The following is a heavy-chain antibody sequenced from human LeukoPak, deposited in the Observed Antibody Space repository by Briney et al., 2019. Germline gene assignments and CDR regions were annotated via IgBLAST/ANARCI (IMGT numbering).Heavy chain of an antibody. V-gene: IGHV3-23*01. D-gene: IGHD6-13*01. CDR2: ISGRGGST. CDR3: AREVAAAGLDY. J-gene: IGHJ4*02. CDR1: RLTFTSYA. Sequence: GGSLRLSCAASRLTFTSYAMNWVRQAPGKGLEWVSGISGRGGSTYYADSVKGRFTISRDYSRNTLYLQMNSLRAEDTAVYYCAREVAAAGLDYWGQGTLVTVSS.